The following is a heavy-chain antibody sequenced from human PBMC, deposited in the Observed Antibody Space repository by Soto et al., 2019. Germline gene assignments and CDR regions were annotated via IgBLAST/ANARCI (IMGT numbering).Heavy chain of an antibody. CDR3: ACYARDY. CDR2: INYSGST. V-gene: IGHV4-34*01. D-gene: IGHD2-15*01. CDR1: DGSFSGHY. J-gene: IGHJ4*02. Sequence: QVQLQQWGAGLLKPSETLSLTCAVYDGSFSGHYWSWIRQSPGKGLEWIGEINYSGSTNYNPSLKSRITISVDTSKKEFYLKLSSVTAADTAISYCACYARDYWGQGNLVTVSS.